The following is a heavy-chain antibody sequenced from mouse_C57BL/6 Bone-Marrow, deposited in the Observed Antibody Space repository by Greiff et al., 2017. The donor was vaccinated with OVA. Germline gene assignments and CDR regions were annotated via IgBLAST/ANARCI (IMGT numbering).Heavy chain of an antibody. V-gene: IGHV5-12*01. CDR3: ARHGKGYYAMDY. J-gene: IGHJ4*01. Sequence: EVMLVESGGGLVQPGGSLKLSCAASGFTFSDYYMYWVRQTPEKRLEWVAYISNGGGSTYYPDTVKGRFTISRDNAKNTLYLQMSRLKSEDTAMYYCARHGKGYYAMDYWGQGTSVTVSS. D-gene: IGHD2-1*01. CDR2: ISNGGGST. CDR1: GFTFSDYY.